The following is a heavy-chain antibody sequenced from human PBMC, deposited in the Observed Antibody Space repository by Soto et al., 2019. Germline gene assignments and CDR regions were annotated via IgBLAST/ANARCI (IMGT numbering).Heavy chain of an antibody. CDR2: INPSGAST. V-gene: IGHV1-46*01. D-gene: IGHD2-21*01. CDR1: GYTFTNYY. CDR3: ARDGDGYNSWAIHYLDN. Sequence: QVQLVQSGAEVKKPGASVKVSCKASGYTFTNYYMHWLRQAPGQGLEWMGIINPSGASTTYAQKFQGRITLTRDTRTRTDYMELSSLRSEDTAVYYCARDGDGYNSWAIHYLDNWGQGTLVTVSS. J-gene: IGHJ4*02.